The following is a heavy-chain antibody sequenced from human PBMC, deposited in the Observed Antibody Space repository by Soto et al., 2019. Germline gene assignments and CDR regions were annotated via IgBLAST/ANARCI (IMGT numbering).Heavy chain of an antibody. J-gene: IGHJ6*02. CDR1: GYTFTSYD. D-gene: IGHD5-18*01. Sequence: ASVKVSCKASGYTFTSYDINWVRQATGQGLEWMGWMNPNSGNTGYAQKFQGRVTMTRNTSISTAYMELSSLRSEDTAVYYCARELGRGYSYGYSYGMDVWGQGTTVTVSS. CDR2: MNPNSGNT. CDR3: ARELGRGYSYGYSYGMDV. V-gene: IGHV1-8*01.